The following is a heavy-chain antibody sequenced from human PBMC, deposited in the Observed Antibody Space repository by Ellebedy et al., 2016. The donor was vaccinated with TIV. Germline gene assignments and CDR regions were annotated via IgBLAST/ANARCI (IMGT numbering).Heavy chain of an antibody. CDR1: GLTFSNYA. CDR3: ARGHSGGYLASNSDY. J-gene: IGHJ4*02. CDR2: ISYDGGNI. D-gene: IGHD3-22*01. Sequence: GGSLRLXXAASGLTFSNYAMHWVRQAPGEGLEWVAVISYDGGNIYYADSVKGRFTISRDTSKNTLYLQMDSLRAEDTAVYYCARGHSGGYLASNSDYWGQGTLVTVSS. V-gene: IGHV3-30-3*01.